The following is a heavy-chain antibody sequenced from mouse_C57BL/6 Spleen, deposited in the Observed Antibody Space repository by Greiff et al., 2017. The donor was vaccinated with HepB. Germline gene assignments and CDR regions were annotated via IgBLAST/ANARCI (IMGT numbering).Heavy chain of an antibody. CDR1: GFTFTDYY. J-gene: IGHJ2*01. D-gene: IGHD2-13*01. Sequence: EVQLVESGGGLVQPGGSLSLSCAASGFTFTDYYMSWVRQPPGKALEWLGFIRNKANGYTTEYSASVKGRFTISRDNSQSILYLQMNALRAEDSATYYCARGGLHDFDYWGQGTTLTVSS. CDR3: ARGGLHDFDY. CDR2: IRNKANGYTT. V-gene: IGHV7-3*01.